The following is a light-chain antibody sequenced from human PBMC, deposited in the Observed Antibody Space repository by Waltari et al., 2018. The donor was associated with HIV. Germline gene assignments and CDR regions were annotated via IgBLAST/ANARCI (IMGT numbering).Light chain of an antibody. CDR1: RSNIGDNV. J-gene: IGLJ1*01. Sequence: QSVLTQSPSASGTPGQRVTISCSGSRSNIGDNVVNWYQQLPGTAPKLRTYNNSRRPSGVPDRFSGSRSGTSASLAISGLQSEDEANYYCAAWDDSLNAYIFGTGTKVSVL. V-gene: IGLV1-44*01. CDR2: NNS. CDR3: AAWDDSLNAYI.